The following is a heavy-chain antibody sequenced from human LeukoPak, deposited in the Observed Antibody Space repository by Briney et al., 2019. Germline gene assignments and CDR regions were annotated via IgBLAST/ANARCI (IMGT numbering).Heavy chain of an antibody. CDR3: TRPLITYCGGDCYAPDAFDI. V-gene: IGHV3-73*01. CDR2: IRSKANSYAT. CDR1: GFTFSGSA. J-gene: IGHJ3*02. Sequence: GGSLRLSCAASGFTFSGSAMHWVRQASGKGLEWVGRIRSKANSYATAYAASVKGRFTISRDDSKSTAYLQMNSLKTEDTAVYYCTRPLITYCGGDCYAPDAFDIWGQGTMVTVSS. D-gene: IGHD2-21*02.